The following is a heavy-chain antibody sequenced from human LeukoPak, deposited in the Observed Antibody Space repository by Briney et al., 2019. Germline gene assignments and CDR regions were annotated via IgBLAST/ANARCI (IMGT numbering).Heavy chain of an antibody. J-gene: IGHJ6*01. CDR3: ARDHGGDIVVXXXXXXGMDV. CDR2: ISGSGGST. D-gene: IGHD2-15*01. CDR1: GFTFSSYA. Sequence: PGGSLRLSCAASGFTFSSYAMSWVRQAPGKGLEWVSAISGSGGSTYYADSVKGRFTISRDNSKNTLYLQMNSLRAEDTAVYYCARDHGGDIVVXXXXXXGMDVWXXGXTVTV. V-gene: IGHV3-23*01.